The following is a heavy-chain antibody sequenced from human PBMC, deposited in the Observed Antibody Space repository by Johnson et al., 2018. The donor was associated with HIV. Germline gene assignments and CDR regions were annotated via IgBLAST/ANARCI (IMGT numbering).Heavy chain of an antibody. V-gene: IGHV3-30*19. Sequence: QVQLVESGGGVVQPGRSLRLSCAASGFTFSTYGMHWVRQAPGRGLEWVAVISYDGSNKYYADSVKGRFTISRDNSKNTLYLQMNSLRAEDPAVYYCARPVAGMNDAFDIWGQGTMVTVSS. D-gene: IGHD6-19*01. CDR2: ISYDGSNK. CDR1: GFTFSTYG. J-gene: IGHJ3*02. CDR3: ARPVAGMNDAFDI.